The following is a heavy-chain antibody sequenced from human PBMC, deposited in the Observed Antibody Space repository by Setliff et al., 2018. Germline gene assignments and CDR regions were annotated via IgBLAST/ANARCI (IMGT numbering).Heavy chain of an antibody. J-gene: IGHJ4*02. CDR2: ISWNSGSI. D-gene: IGHD2-2*01. CDR1: GFTFDDYA. V-gene: IGHV3-9*03. CDR3: ARSENCFSTHCSPYDY. Sequence: PGGSLRLSCAASGFTFDDYAMHWVRQAPGKGLEWVSSISWNSGSIGYADSVKGRFTISRDNAKNSLYLQMNSLRAEDMALYYCARSENCFSTHCSPYDYWGQGTLVTVSS.